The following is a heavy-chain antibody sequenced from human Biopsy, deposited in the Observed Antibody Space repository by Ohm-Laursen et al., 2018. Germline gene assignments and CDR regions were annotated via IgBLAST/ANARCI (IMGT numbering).Heavy chain of an antibody. D-gene: IGHD3-10*01. CDR1: GFSFSSYG. CDR3: ARDRYYGSENYFSHYNMDV. V-gene: IGHV3-33*08. J-gene: IGHJ6*03. CDR2: IWYDGTDK. Sequence: SLRLSCTASGFSFSSYGMHWVRQAPGKGLEWVAVIWYDGTDKFYADSVKGRFTISRDNSKNTLYLHMNSLRAADTAVYYCARDRYYGSENYFSHYNMDVWGQGTTVTVSS.